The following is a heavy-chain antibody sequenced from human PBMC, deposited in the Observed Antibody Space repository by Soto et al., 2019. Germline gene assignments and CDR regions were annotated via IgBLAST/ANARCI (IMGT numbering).Heavy chain of an antibody. V-gene: IGHV4-59*01. CDR3: ARERSLWFGESD. CDR1: GGSISSYY. CDR2: IYYSGST. Sequence: SETLSLTCTVSGGSISSYYWSWIRQPPGKGLEWIGYIYYSGSTNYNPSLKSRVTISVDTSKNQFSLKLSSVTAADTAVYYCARERSLWFGESDWGQGTLVTVSS. D-gene: IGHD3-10*01. J-gene: IGHJ4*02.